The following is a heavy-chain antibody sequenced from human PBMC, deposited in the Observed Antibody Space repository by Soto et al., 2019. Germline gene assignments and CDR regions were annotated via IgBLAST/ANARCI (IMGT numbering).Heavy chain of an antibody. D-gene: IGHD1-26*01. CDR1: GFTFSSCA. V-gene: IGHV3-23*01. CDR2: IIDSGGST. CDR3: GKGRSYYYYYGVDV. Sequence: GGSLRLSCAASGFTFSSCAMGWVRQAPGKGLEWVSDIIDSGGSTYYADAVKGRFTISRDNSKSTLYLQMNSLRAEDTAVYYGGKGRSYYYYYGVDVWGQGTTVTVSS. J-gene: IGHJ6*02.